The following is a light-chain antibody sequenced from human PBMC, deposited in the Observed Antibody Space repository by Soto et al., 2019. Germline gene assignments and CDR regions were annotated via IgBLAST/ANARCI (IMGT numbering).Light chain of an antibody. CDR1: QSVSSK. J-gene: IGKJ2*01. Sequence: EIVMTQSPATLSVSPGERATRSCRASQSVSSKLAWFQQKPGQAPSLLIYGVSTRATGVPVRFSGSGSGTEFTLTINSLQSEDFAVYYCQQYNNWPHTFGQGTKLEIK. V-gene: IGKV3-15*01. CDR2: GVS. CDR3: QQYNNWPHT.